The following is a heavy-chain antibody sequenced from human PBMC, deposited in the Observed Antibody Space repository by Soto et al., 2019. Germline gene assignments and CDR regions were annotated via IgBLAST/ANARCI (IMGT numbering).Heavy chain of an antibody. Sequence: PGGSLRLSCAASGFSVSSYYMSWVRQIPGKGLEWVALIYSGGITDYADSVKGRFTVSRDNSKNTLYLQMNSLRAEDTAVYYCARDVAYCGGDCYSHFDYWGQGTLVTVSS. CDR1: GFSVSSYY. D-gene: IGHD2-21*02. V-gene: IGHV3-53*01. J-gene: IGHJ4*02. CDR2: IYSGGIT. CDR3: ARDVAYCGGDCYSHFDY.